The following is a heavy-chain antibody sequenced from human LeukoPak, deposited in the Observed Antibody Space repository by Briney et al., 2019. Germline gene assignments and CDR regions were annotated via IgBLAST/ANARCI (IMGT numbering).Heavy chain of an antibody. J-gene: IGHJ3*02. CDR2: IEQDGTEK. CDR3: ARDLFWSGHAFDI. D-gene: IGHD3-3*01. V-gene: IGHV3-7*01. CDR1: GFTFSDYY. Sequence: GGSLRLSCAASGFTFSDYYMSWVRQAPGKGLEWVASIEQDGTEKRYVVSVKGRFTISRDNAKNSLYLQMNSLRAEDTAVYYCARDLFWSGHAFDIWGQGTMVTVSS.